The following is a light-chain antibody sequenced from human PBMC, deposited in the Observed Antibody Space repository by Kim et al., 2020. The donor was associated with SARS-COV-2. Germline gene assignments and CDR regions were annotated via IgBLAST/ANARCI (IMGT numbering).Light chain of an antibody. J-gene: IGKJ5*01. CDR1: QSVSSN. CDR2: SPS. CDR3: QQYNNWPIT. Sequence: VSPGERGTLSCRASQSVSSNLAWYQQKPGQAPRLLIYSPSTRATGIPARFSGSGSGTEFTLTISSLQSEDFAVYYCQQYNNWPITFGQGTRLEIK. V-gene: IGKV3-15*01.